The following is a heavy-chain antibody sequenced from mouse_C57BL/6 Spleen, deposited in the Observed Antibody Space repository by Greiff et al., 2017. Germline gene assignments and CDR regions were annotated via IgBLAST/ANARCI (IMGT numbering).Heavy chain of an antibody. CDR3: ARQGDYDGTYYYAMDY. CDR1: GFSLSSYG. J-gene: IGHJ4*01. D-gene: IGHD2-4*01. Sequence: QVQLKESGPGLVAPSQSLSITCTVSGFSLSSYGVHWVRQPPGKGLEWLVVIWSDGSTTYNSALKSRLSISKDNSKSQVFLKMNSLQTDDTAMYYCARQGDYDGTYYYAMDYWGQGTSVTVSS. V-gene: IGHV2-6-1*01. CDR2: IWSDGST.